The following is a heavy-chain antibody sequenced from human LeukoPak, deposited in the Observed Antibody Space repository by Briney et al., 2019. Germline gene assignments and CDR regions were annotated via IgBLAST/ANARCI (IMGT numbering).Heavy chain of an antibody. J-gene: IGHJ4*02. V-gene: IGHV1-24*01. D-gene: IGHD3-3*01. CDR2: FDPEDGET. Sequence: ASVKVSCKVSGYTLTELSMQWVRQAPGKGLEWMGGFDPEDGETIYAQKFQGRVTMTEDTSTETAYMELSSLRSEDTAVYYCATGRYDFWSGQSNYYFDYWGQGTLVTVSS. CDR1: GYTLTELS. CDR3: ATGRYDFWSGQSNYYFDY.